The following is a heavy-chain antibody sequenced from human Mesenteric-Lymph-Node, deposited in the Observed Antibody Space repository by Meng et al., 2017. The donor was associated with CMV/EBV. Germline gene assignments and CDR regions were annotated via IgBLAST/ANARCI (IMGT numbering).Heavy chain of an antibody. CDR3: AKDPAHYGYYGAYYFDY. CDR2: IRYDGNYK. D-gene: IGHD4-17*01. Sequence: GESLKISCATSGFTFSRFGMHWVRQAPGKGLEWLTFIRYDGNYKHYTDSVKGRFTISRDTSKDTLYLHMNDLRPEDTAVYYCAKDPAHYGYYGAYYFDYWGQGTLVTVSS. J-gene: IGHJ4*02. CDR1: GFTFSRFG. V-gene: IGHV3-30*02.